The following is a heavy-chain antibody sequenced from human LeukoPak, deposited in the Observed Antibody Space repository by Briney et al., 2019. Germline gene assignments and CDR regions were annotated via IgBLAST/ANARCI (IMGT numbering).Heavy chain of an antibody. CDR1: GFTVSSNY. D-gene: IGHD3-3*01. Sequence: GGSLRLSCAASGFTVSSNYMSWVRQAPGKGLEWVSVIYSGGSTYYADSVKGRFTISRDNSKNTLYLQMNSLRAEDTAVYYCARGYDPPARPFSIGGKGKMVTVSS. V-gene: IGHV3-66*02. CDR3: ARGYDPPARPFSI. J-gene: IGHJ3*02. CDR2: IYSGGST.